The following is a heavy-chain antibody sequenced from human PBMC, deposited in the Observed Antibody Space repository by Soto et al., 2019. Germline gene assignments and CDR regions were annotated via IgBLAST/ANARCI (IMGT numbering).Heavy chain of an antibody. Sequence: SETLSLTCAVSGDSISSSVWWTWVRQPPGKGLEWIGGVFHTGNTNYNPSLKSRVTMSVDKSTNEFSLKVTSVTAADTAIYYCARKAWVRFDYWGQGALVTVSS. D-gene: IGHD7-27*01. CDR3: ARKAWVRFDY. CDR2: VFHTGNT. CDR1: GDSISSSVW. V-gene: IGHV4-4*02. J-gene: IGHJ4*02.